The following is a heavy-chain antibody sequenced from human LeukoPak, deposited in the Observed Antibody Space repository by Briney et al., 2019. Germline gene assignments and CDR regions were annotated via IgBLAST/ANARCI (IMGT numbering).Heavy chain of an antibody. CDR2: IYYTGST. J-gene: IGHJ4*02. CDR1: GGSISSSGFY. Sequence: SETLSLTCTVSGGSISSSGFYWGWIRQPPGKGLEWIGSIYYTGSTYYNPSLKSRVTISVDTSKNQLSLKLSSVTAADTAVCYCARTHSGTYYGFDHRGQGTLVTVSS. CDR3: ARTHSGTYYGFDH. D-gene: IGHD1-26*01. V-gene: IGHV4-39*01.